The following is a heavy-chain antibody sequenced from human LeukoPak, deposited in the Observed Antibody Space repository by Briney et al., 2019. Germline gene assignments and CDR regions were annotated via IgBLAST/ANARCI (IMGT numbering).Heavy chain of an antibody. CDR1: GFTFSNYA. CDR2: MLGSGATT. D-gene: IGHD3-10*01. Sequence: PGGSLRLSCAVSGFTFSNYAMSWVRQAPGKGLEWVSTMLGSGATTYYADSMRGRFTISRDNSKNTLYLQMNSLRAEDTAVYYCAKRGDYFSSGSYYPFDYWGQGTLVTVSS. V-gene: IGHV3-23*01. CDR3: AKRGDYFSSGSYYPFDY. J-gene: IGHJ4*02.